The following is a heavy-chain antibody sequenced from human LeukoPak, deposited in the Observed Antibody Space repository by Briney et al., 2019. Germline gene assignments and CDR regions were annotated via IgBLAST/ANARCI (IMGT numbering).Heavy chain of an antibody. Sequence: GGSLRLSCAASGFTFSNYWMSWVRQAPGKGLEWVANIKDDGSGKYYVDSLKGRFTISRDNAKNSLYLQMNSLRAEDTAVYYCARGGWFGVYYFDYWGQGTLVTVSS. CDR3: ARGGWFGVYYFDY. V-gene: IGHV3-7*03. J-gene: IGHJ4*02. D-gene: IGHD3-10*01. CDR2: IKDDGSGK. CDR1: GFTFSNYW.